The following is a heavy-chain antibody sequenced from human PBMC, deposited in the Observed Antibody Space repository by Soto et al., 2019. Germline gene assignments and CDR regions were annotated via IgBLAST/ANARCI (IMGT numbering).Heavy chain of an antibody. CDR3: AKVDGYSYGYGSPRTIDN. Sequence: GGSLRLSCAAAGFTFSSYGMHWVRQAPGKGLEWVAVISYDGSNKYYADSVKGRFTISRDNSKNTLYLQMNSLRAEDTAVYYSAKVDGYSYGYGSPRTIDNWSQGPLVTVSS. CDR2: ISYDGSNK. CDR1: GFTFSSYG. J-gene: IGHJ4*02. D-gene: IGHD5-18*01. V-gene: IGHV3-30*18.